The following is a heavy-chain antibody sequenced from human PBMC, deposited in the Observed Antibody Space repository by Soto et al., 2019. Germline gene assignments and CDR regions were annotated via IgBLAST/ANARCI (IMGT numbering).Heavy chain of an antibody. V-gene: IGHV4-34*01. CDR2: INHSGST. CDR1: GGSFSGYY. CDR3: ARSRYGTTVCWYFDL. D-gene: IGHD4-17*01. Sequence: QVQLQQWGAGLLKPSETLSLTCAVYGGSFSGYYWSWIRQPPGKGLAWIGEINHSGSTNYNPSLKIRVTVSVDTSKNQVSLKLSSVTAADTAVYYCARSRYGTTVCWYFDLWGRGTLVTASS. J-gene: IGHJ2*01.